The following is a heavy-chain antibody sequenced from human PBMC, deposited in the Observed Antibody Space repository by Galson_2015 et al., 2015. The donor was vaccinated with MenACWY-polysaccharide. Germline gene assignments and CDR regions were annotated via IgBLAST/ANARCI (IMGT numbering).Heavy chain of an antibody. CDR1: GFTFNDAW. CDR3: TTKASNWNVDGREQYFDH. Sequence: SLRLSCAASGFTFNDAWMSWVRQAPGKGLEWVGRIKTKTNGGTTEYAAPVKGRFTISRDDSENTVYLQMNSLRAEDTAVYYCTTKASNWNVDGREQYFDHWGQGTPVTVPS. D-gene: IGHD1-1*01. CDR2: IKTKTNGGTT. V-gene: IGHV3-15*01. J-gene: IGHJ4*02.